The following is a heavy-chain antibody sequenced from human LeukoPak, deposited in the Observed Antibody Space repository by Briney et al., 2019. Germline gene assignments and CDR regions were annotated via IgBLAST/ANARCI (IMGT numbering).Heavy chain of an antibody. CDR1: GFTFDDYA. CDR2: ISASAAMT. CDR3: AKTGGSLYYYDSSGYNHFDY. V-gene: IGHV3-23*01. D-gene: IGHD3-22*01. J-gene: IGHJ4*02. Sequence: GGSLRLSCAASGFTFDDYAMHWVRQAPGKGLEWVSSISASAAMTYYADSVRGRFTVSRDNSKNTLYLQMNSLRAEDTAVYYCAKTGGSLYYYDSSGYNHFDYWGQGTLVTVSS.